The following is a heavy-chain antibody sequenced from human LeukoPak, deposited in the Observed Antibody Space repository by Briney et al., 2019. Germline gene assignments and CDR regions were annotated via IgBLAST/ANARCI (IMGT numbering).Heavy chain of an antibody. V-gene: IGHV3-7*04. D-gene: IGHD2-2*01. CDR1: GFTFSSYW. CDR3: ARGRYCSSTSCRFDY. Sequence: GGSLRLSCAASGFTFSSYWMSCVRQAPGKGLEWVANIKQDGSEKYYVDSVKGRFTISRDNAKNSLYLQMNSLRAEDTAVYYCARGRYCSSTSCRFDYWGQGTLVTVSS. J-gene: IGHJ4*02. CDR2: IKQDGSEK.